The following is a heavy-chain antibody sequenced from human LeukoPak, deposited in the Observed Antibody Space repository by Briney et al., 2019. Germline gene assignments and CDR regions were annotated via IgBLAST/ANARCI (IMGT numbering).Heavy chain of an antibody. CDR2: FDPKEGER. J-gene: IGHJ4*02. D-gene: IGHD1-7*01. CDR1: GDTLTELS. V-gene: IGHV1-24*01. CDR3: ARGGSNWNYQYYFDY. Sequence: ASVKVSCKVSGDTLTELSMHWVRQAPGKGLEWMGGFDPKEGERVYAQNFQGRVTMTIDTSTTTAYMELRGLRSDDTAVYYCARGGSNWNYQYYFDYWGQGTLVTVSS.